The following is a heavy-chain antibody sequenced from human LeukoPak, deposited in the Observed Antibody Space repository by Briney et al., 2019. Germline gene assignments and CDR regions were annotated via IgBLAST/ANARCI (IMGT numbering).Heavy chain of an antibody. Sequence: GGSLRLSCVASGFSFGNYAMCWVRQAPGKGLQWVSQISGTGGATWYAGFARDRFTISRDNSKKTLYLQMSGLRVEDTAMYYCVKDPRDTYGTNWFVSWGQGTLLIVSS. J-gene: IGHJ5*01. D-gene: IGHD2-21*01. V-gene: IGHV3-23*01. CDR3: VKDPRDTYGTNWFVS. CDR2: ISGTGGAT. CDR1: GFSFGNYA.